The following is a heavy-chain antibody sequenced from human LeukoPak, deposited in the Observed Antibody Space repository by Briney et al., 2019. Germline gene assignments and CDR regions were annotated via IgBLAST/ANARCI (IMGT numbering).Heavy chain of an antibody. CDR3: ARDGPEIDAFDI. J-gene: IGHJ3*02. CDR2: IYYSGST. CDR1: GGSISSYY. D-gene: IGHD1-14*01. V-gene: IGHV4-59*01. Sequence: SETLSLTCTVSGGSISSYYWSWIRQPPGKGLEWIGYIYYSGSTNYNPSLKSRVTISVETSKNQFSLKLSSVTAADTAVYYCARDGPEIDAFDIWGQGTMVTVSS.